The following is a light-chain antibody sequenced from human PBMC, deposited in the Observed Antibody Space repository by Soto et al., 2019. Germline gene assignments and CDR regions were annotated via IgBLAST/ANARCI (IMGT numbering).Light chain of an antibody. V-gene: IGKV1-6*01. Sequence: AIQFTQSPSSLSASVGDRVTITCRASQGIRNDLGWYQQKSGKAPKLLIYAASSLQSGVPSRFSGSGSGTDFTLTISGLQPEDLATYYCLQDYNYPRTFGQGTKVDIK. J-gene: IGKJ1*01. CDR2: AAS. CDR3: LQDYNYPRT. CDR1: QGIRND.